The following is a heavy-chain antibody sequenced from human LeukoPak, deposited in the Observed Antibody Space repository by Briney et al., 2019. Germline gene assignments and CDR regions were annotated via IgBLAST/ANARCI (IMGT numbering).Heavy chain of an antibody. Sequence: GGSLRLSCAASGFAFSSYWMSWVRQAPGKGLEWVANIKQDGSEKYYVDSVKGRFTVSRDNAKNSLYLQMNSLRAEDTAVYYCARDAGVGAKDYWGQGTLVTVSS. D-gene: IGHD1-26*01. J-gene: IGHJ4*02. V-gene: IGHV3-7*05. CDR3: ARDAGVGAKDY. CDR1: GFAFSSYW. CDR2: IKQDGSEK.